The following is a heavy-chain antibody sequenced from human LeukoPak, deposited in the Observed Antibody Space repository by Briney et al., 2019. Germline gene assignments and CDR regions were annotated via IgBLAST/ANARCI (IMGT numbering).Heavy chain of an antibody. J-gene: IGHJ4*02. CDR2: ISNSGSSK. D-gene: IGHD2-15*01. CDR1: GFTFSNYD. CDR3: ASLTVTGGSLSDY. V-gene: IGHV3-48*03. Sequence: GGSLRLSCVASGFTFSNYDMNWVRQVPGKGLEWVSYISNSGSSKYYVDSVKGRFTISRDNAKNPLYLQMNSLRAEDTAVYYCASLTVTGGSLSDYWGQGTLVTVSS.